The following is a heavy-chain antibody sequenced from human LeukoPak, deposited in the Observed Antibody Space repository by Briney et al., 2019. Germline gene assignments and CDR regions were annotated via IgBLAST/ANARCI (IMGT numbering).Heavy chain of an antibody. CDR1: GYSISSGYY. J-gene: IGHJ4*02. Sequence: PSETLSLTCAVSGYSISSGYYCGWIRQPPGKGLEWIGSIYHSGSTYYNPSLKSRVTISVDTSKNQFSLKLSSVTAADTAVYYCARLSSGWYYFDYWGQGTLVTVSS. CDR2: IYHSGST. D-gene: IGHD6-19*01. V-gene: IGHV4-38-2*01. CDR3: ARLSSGWYYFDY.